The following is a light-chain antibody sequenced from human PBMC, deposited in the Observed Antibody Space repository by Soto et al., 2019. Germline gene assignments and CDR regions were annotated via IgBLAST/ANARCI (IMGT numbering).Light chain of an antibody. V-gene: IGLV2-14*01. J-gene: IGLJ1*01. CDR3: SSYTSSFTYV. Sequence: QSALTQPASVSGSPGQSITISCTGTSSDVGGYNYVSWYQQHPGKAPKLMIYDVSVRPSGVSDRFSGSKSDNTASLTISGLQAEDEADYYCSSYTSSFTYVFGTGTEVTVL. CDR1: SSDVGGYNY. CDR2: DVS.